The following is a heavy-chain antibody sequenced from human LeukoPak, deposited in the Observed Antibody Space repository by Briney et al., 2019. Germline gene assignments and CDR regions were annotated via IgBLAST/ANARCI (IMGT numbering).Heavy chain of an antibody. V-gene: IGHV3-23*01. CDR1: GFTFSSYG. J-gene: IGHJ3*02. CDR3: AKAIELHDAFDM. D-gene: IGHD2/OR15-2a*01. Sequence: GGSLRLSCAPSGFTFSSYGMSWVRQAPGKGLEWVSLISGTGGSTYYADSVKGRFTISRDNSRNMLYLQMNTLRGEDTAVYFCAKAIELHDAFDMWGQGTMVTVSS. CDR2: ISGTGGST.